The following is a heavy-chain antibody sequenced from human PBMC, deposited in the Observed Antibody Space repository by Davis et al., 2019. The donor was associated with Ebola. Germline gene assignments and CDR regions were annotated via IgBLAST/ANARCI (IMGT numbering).Heavy chain of an antibody. CDR3: ARAVNIVATTYYYYGMDV. D-gene: IGHD5-12*01. CDR1: GYTLTELS. CDR2: ISSSSSTI. V-gene: IGHV3-48*02. J-gene: IGHJ6*02. Sequence: SCKVSGYTLTELSMHWVRQAPGKGLEWVSYISSSSSTIYYADSVKGRFTISRDNAKNSLYLQMNSLRDEDTAVYYCARAVNIVATTYYYYGMDVWGQGTTVTVSS.